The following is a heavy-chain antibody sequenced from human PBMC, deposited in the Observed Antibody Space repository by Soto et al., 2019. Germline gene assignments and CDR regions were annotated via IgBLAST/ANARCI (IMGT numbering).Heavy chain of an antibody. D-gene: IGHD2-21*02. CDR2: IFNSGDT. CDR3: ARDQVYCGGDCFLD. Sequence: PSETLSLTCTVSGDSVNGTNYFWSWIRQSPGKGLEWIGYIFNSGDTNYNPSFKSRVTISVDTSRNQFSLKLTSVTAADTAVYFCARDQVYCGGDCFLDWGQGTRVTVSS. V-gene: IGHV4-61*01. J-gene: IGHJ4*02. CDR1: GDSVNGTNYF.